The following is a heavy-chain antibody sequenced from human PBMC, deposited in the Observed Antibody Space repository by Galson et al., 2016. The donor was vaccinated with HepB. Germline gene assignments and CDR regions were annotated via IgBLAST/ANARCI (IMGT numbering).Heavy chain of an antibody. CDR3: ARRFRYTYGPPYGMDV. J-gene: IGHJ6*02. V-gene: IGHV4-39*01. CDR1: SFSSYG. CDR2: IYYSGST. Sequence: SFSSYGIHWVRQPPGKGPEWIGSIYYSGSTYYNPSLQSRVTISVDTSKNQFSLKMSSVTAADTAVYYCARRFRYTYGPPYGMDVWGQGTTVTVSS. D-gene: IGHD5-18*01.